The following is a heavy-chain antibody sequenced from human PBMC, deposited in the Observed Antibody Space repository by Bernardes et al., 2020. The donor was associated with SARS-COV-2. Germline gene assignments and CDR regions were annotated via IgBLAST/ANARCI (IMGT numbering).Heavy chain of an antibody. CDR3: VRDSGSNFDY. CDR1: GFTFSSYS. J-gene: IGHJ4*02. D-gene: IGHD1-26*01. CDR2: ISSNSNTL. V-gene: IGHV3-48*02. Sequence: GGSLRLSCAASGFTFSSYSMNWVRQAPGQGLEWVSYISSNSNTLYNRDSVKGRFTISRDNAKNSLYLQMNSLRDEDTAVYYCVRDSGSNFDYWGQGTLVTVS.